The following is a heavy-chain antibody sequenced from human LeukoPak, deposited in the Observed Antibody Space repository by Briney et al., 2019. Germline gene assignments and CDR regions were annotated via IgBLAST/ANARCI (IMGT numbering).Heavy chain of an antibody. CDR2: ISYDGSNK. CDR1: GFTFSSYA. CDR3: ARPPAAPYYYYYYGMDV. D-gene: IGHD2-2*01. Sequence: PGGSLRLSCAASGFTFSSYAMHWVRQAPGKGLEWVAVISYDGSNKYYADSVKGRFTISRDNSKNTLYLQMNSLRAEDTAVYYCARPPAAPYYYYYYGMDVWGQGTTVTVSS. V-gene: IGHV3-30-3*01. J-gene: IGHJ6*02.